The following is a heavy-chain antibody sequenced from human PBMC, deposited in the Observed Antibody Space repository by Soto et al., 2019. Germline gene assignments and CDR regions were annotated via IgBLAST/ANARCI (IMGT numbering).Heavy chain of an antibody. V-gene: IGHV3-30*03. CDR1: GFSFNDSA. Sequence: WGSLGLACATCGFSFNDSAMSWVRQAPGQGLEWVAIISSDGHHQFYLDNLRGRFTVSRDNSKNTLYLQMNSLRPEDTAVYYCSRGTYYPQSSGLHADYWGPGTVVTVSS. CDR3: SRGTYYPQSSGLHADY. J-gene: IGHJ4*02. CDR2: ISSDGHHQ. D-gene: IGHD3-22*01.